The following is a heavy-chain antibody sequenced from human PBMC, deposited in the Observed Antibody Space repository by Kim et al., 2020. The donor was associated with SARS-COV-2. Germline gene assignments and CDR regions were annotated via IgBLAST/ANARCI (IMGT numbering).Heavy chain of an antibody. V-gene: IGHV3-23*01. CDR1: GFPFSTYA. D-gene: IGHD6-19*01. CDR2: ISGSGSGT. Sequence: GGSLRLSCEASGFPFSTYAMSWVRQAPGKGLEWVSAISGSGSGTYYADSVKGRFTISRDSSKNTLDLQMNSLRAEDTAIYYCAKDRTSSGHHWYFDLWGRGTLVTVSS. J-gene: IGHJ2*01. CDR3: AKDRTSSGHHWYFDL.